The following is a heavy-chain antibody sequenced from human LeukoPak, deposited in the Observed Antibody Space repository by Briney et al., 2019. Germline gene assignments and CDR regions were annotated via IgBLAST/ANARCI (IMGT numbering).Heavy chain of an antibody. J-gene: IGHJ6*02. CDR3: VRAMAPLDTFNYQYAMDV. D-gene: IGHD5-24*01. Sequence: ASVKVSCKASGYTFNNYDINWVRQAPGQGLEWMGWMNPNSGNTGYAQKFQGRFTLTRETFISTAYMELSSLRSDDAAVYYCVRAMAPLDTFNYQYAMDVWGQGTMVTVSS. V-gene: IGHV1-8*01. CDR1: GYTFNNYD. CDR2: MNPNSGNT.